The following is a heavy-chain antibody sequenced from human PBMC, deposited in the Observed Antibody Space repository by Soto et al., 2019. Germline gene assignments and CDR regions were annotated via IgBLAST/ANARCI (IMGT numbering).Heavy chain of an antibody. CDR1: GFSLTTSGVG. Sequence: QITLNESGPTQVKPRQTLTLTCTFSGFSLTTSGVGVCWIRQSPGKAPELLALIYWDDDKRYSPSLKSRLTITKDPSKTQVVLTMADLDPADTATYYCAHRVLRTVFGLVTTTAIYFDFWGQGTPVAVSS. CDR2: IYWDDDK. CDR3: AHRVLRTVFGLVTTTAIYFDF. V-gene: IGHV2-5*02. J-gene: IGHJ4*02. D-gene: IGHD3-3*01.